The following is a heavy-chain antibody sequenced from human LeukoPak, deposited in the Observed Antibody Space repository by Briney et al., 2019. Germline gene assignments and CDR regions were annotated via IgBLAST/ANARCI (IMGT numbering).Heavy chain of an antibody. J-gene: IGHJ6*03. Sequence: PSETLSLTCAVSGGSISSSSYYWGWIRQPPGKGLEWMGSIYYSGSTYYNPSLKSRVTISVDTSKNQFSLKLRSVTAADTAVYYCARRSYGDYYYYYYMDVWGKGTTVTVSS. CDR2: IYYSGST. D-gene: IGHD5-18*01. V-gene: IGHV4-39*01. CDR3: ARRSYGDYYYYYYMDV. CDR1: GGSISSSSYY.